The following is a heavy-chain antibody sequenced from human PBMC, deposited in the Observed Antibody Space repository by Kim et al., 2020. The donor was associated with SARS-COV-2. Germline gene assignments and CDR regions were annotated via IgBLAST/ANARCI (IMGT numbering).Heavy chain of an antibody. CDR2: IDNDGRTT. CDR1: GFTFSSFW. J-gene: IGHJ4*02. D-gene: IGHD2-2*01. Sequence: GGSLRLSCAASGFTFSSFWIHWVRQAPGKGLVWVSNIDNDGRTTTYADSMKGRFTITRDNAKNTVYLQLNSLRVDDTAVYYCVRGMPSYWGQGALVTVSS. CDR3: VRGMPSY. V-gene: IGHV3-74*01.